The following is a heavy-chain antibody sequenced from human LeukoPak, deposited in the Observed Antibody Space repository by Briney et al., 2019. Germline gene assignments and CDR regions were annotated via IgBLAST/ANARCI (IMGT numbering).Heavy chain of an antibody. CDR3: ARDGNFYYGPGSYCDY. CDR2: ISYDGSNK. J-gene: IGHJ4*02. D-gene: IGHD3-10*01. CDR1: GFTFSRYA. Sequence: GGSLRLSCVASGFTFSRYAMHWVRLAPGKGLEWVAVISYDGSNKYYADSVKGRFTISRDNSKNTLYLQMNSLRAEDTDLYYCARDGNFYYGPGSYCDYWGQGTLVTVSS. V-gene: IGHV3-30-3*01.